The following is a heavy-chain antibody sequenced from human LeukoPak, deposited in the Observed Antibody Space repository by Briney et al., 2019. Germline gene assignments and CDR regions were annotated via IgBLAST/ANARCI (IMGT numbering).Heavy chain of an antibody. D-gene: IGHD5-24*01. CDR2: ITDGGSYI. CDR3: AKEYNGYNGVFDY. J-gene: IGHJ4*02. V-gene: IGHV3-21*01. Sequence: GGSLRLSCAASGFIFSTYSMDWARQAPGKGLEWVSSITDGGSYIYYADSVKGRFTISRDNAKNSLYLQMNSLRAEDTAVYYCAKEYNGYNGVFDYWGQGTLVTVSP. CDR1: GFIFSTYS.